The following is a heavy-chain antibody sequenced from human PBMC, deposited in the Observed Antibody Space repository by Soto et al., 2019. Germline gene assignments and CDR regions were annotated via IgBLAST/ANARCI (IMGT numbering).Heavy chain of an antibody. V-gene: IGHV4-39*01. D-gene: IGHD2-2*02. CDR3: ARHIGPAAIRCAFDI. Sequence: PSETLSLTCTVSGGSISSSNYYWGWIRQPPGKGLEWIGSIYYSGSTYYNPSLKSRVTISVDTSKNQFSLKLSPVTAADTAVYYCARHIGPAAIRCAFDIWGQGTMVTVSS. CDR2: IYYSGST. CDR1: GGSISSSNYY. J-gene: IGHJ3*02.